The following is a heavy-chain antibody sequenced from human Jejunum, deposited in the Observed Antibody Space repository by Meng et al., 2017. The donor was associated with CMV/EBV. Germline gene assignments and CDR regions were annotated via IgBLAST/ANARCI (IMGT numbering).Heavy chain of an antibody. V-gene: IGHV3-48*03. J-gene: IGHJ4*02. CDR2: ISSGSAII. CDR1: GFTFSSYG. D-gene: IGHD2-2*01. CDR3: ARAGWAAIGY. Sequence: SCEASGFTFSSYGMTWVRQAPRKGLGWVSYISSGSAIIYYANSVKGRFTISRDNAKSSLYLQMNSLGAEDTALYYCARAGWAAIGYWGQGTVVTVSS.